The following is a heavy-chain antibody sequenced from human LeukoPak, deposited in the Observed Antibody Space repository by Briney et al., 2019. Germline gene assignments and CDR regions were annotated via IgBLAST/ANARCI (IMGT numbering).Heavy chain of an antibody. J-gene: IGHJ6*03. V-gene: IGHV1-2*02. CDR1: GYTFTSYD. D-gene: IGHD6-13*01. Sequence: GASVKVSCKASGYTFTSYDINWVRQAPGQGLEWMGWINPNSGGTNYAQRFQGRVTMTRDTSISTAYMELSRLRSDDTAVYYCARVPPEYSRSWYIDSAMDVWGKGTTVTVSS. CDR2: INPNSGGT. CDR3: ARVPPEYSRSWYIDSAMDV.